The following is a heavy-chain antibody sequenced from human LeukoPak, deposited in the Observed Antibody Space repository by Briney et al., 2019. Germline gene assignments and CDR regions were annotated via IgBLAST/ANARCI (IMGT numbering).Heavy chain of an antibody. J-gene: IGHJ2*01. CDR2: VYYSGST. Sequence: SETLSLTCTVSGGSISSYYWSWIRQPPGKGLEWIGYVYYSGSTNYNPSLKSRVTISVDTSKNQFSLKLSSVTAADTAVYYCARGDFWSGYFPSWYFDLWGRGTLVTVSS. V-gene: IGHV4-59*08. CDR1: GGSISSYY. CDR3: ARGDFWSGYFPSWYFDL. D-gene: IGHD3-3*01.